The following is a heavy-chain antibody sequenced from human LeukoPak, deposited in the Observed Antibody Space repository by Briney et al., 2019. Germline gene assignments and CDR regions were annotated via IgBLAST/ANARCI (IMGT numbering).Heavy chain of an antibody. Sequence: GGSLRLSCAASGFTFSSYAMHWVRQAPGKGLEWVAVISYDGGNKYYADSVKGRFTIFRDNSKNTLYLQMNSLRAEDTAVYYCARVPQGYYGSGSYLGAFDIWGQGTMVTVSS. V-gene: IGHV3-30*04. CDR1: GFTFSSYA. CDR2: ISYDGGNK. CDR3: ARVPQGYYGSGSYLGAFDI. D-gene: IGHD3-10*01. J-gene: IGHJ3*02.